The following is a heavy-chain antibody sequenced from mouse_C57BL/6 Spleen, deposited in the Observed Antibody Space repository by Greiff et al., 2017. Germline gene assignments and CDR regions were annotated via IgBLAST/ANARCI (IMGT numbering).Heavy chain of an antibody. D-gene: IGHD1-1*01. Sequence: QVQLQQSGAELVKPGASVKLSRKASGYTFTSYWMQWVKQRPGQGLEWIGEIDPSDSYTNYNQKFKGKVTLTVDTSSSTAYMQLSSLTSEDSAVECCASSGYGSSYFDYWGQGTTLTVSS. CDR1: GYTFTSYW. J-gene: IGHJ2*01. CDR2: IDPSDSYT. CDR3: ASSGYGSSYFDY. V-gene: IGHV1-50*01.